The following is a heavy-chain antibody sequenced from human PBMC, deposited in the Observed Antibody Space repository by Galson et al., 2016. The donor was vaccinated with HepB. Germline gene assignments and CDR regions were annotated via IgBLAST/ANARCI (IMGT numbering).Heavy chain of an antibody. V-gene: IGHV3-23*01. CDR3: AKLMGDWGDRSTGFVDY. Sequence: SLRLSCAASGFTFSSYIMSWVRQAPGKRLEWVAAISGSGYDTYYTDPAKGRFTISKDESKNTVYLHMNNLRAEDTAIYYCAKLMGDWGDRSTGFVDYWGQGTLVTVSS. D-gene: IGHD1-1*01. J-gene: IGHJ4*02. CDR1: GFTFSSYI. CDR2: ISGSGYDT.